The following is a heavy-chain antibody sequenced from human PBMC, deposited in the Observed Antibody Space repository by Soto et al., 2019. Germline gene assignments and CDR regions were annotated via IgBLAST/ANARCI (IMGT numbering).Heavy chain of an antibody. D-gene: IGHD1-20*01. V-gene: IGHV1-2*04. CDR1: GYTLTGYY. CDR2: INPNSGGT. CDR3: ARDITGTERYQLDY. J-gene: IGHJ4*02. Sequence: GASVKVSCKASGYTLTGYYMHWVRQAPGQGLEWMGWINPNSGGTNYAQKFQGWVTMTRDTSISTAYMELSRLRSDDTAVYYCARDITGTERYQLDYWGQGTLVTVSS.